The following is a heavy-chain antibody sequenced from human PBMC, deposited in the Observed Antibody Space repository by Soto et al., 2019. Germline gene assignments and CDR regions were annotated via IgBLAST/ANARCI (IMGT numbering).Heavy chain of an antibody. J-gene: IGHJ4*02. D-gene: IGHD3-3*01. V-gene: IGHV1-58*02. CDR2: IVVGSGNT. Sequence: SVKVSCKASRFTFTSSAMQWVRQARGQRLEWIGWIVVGSGNTNYAQKFQERVTITRDMSTSTAYMELRSLRSDDTAVYYCARDQGDFWSGYYLDLDYWGQGTLVTVSS. CDR3: ARDQGDFWSGYYLDLDY. CDR1: RFTFTSSA.